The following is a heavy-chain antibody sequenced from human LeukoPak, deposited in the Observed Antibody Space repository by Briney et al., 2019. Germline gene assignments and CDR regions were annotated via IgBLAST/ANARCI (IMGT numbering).Heavy chain of an antibody. CDR1: GFAFDNYA. Sequence: GGSLRLSCAASGFAFDNYAMHWVRQIPGKGLEWVTVISSEGSKKFYPDFVQGRFTISRDNSKNTLHLQMNSLRPEDTAVYYCAKDYSGSGSCFGHWGQGTLVTVSS. J-gene: IGHJ4*02. V-gene: IGHV3-30*18. D-gene: IGHD3-10*01. CDR2: ISSEGSKK. CDR3: AKDYSGSGSCFGH.